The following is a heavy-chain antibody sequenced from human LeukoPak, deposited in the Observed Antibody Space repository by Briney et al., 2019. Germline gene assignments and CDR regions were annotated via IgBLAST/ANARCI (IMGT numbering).Heavy chain of an antibody. CDR3: AREVSDSSSWYWFDP. V-gene: IGHV4-59*01. Sequence: KPSETLSLTCIVSGGSMSSYYWSWIRQPPGKGLEWIGYIYYSGSTNYNPSLKSRVTISVDTSKNQFSLKLSSVTAADTAVYYCAREVSDSSSWYWFDPWGQGTLVTVSS. CDR1: GGSMSSYY. D-gene: IGHD6-13*01. J-gene: IGHJ5*02. CDR2: IYYSGST.